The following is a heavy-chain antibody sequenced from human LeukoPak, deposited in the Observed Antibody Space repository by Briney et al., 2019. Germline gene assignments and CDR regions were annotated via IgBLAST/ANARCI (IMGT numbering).Heavy chain of an antibody. V-gene: IGHV1-69*04. CDR2: IIPILGIA. D-gene: IGHD1-1*01. Sequence: ASVKVSCKASGGTFSSYAISWVRQAPGQGLEGMGRIIPILGIANYAQKFQGSVTITADKSTSTAYMELSSLRSEDTAVYYCASHSRTGTTDYWGQGTLVTVSS. J-gene: IGHJ4*02. CDR1: GGTFSSYA. CDR3: ASHSRTGTTDY.